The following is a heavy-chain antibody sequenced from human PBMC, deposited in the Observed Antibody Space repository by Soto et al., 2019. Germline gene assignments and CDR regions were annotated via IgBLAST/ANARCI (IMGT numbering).Heavy chain of an antibody. V-gene: IGHV1-46*01. D-gene: IGHD6-13*01. CDR3: ATSSSSSRDWFDP. J-gene: IGHJ5*02. Sequence: ASVKVSCKASGYTFTSYYMHWVRQAPGQRLEWIGIINPSGGNTNYAQKFQDRVTITRDMSTSTAYMELSSLRSEDTAVYYCATSSSSSRDWFDPWGQGTLVTVSS. CDR2: INPSGGNT. CDR1: GYTFTSYY.